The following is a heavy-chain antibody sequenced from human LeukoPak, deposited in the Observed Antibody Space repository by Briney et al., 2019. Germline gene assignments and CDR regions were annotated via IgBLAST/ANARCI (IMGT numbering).Heavy chain of an antibody. V-gene: IGHV3-9*01. D-gene: IGHD3-10*01. CDR3: AREHDGSGSLGVFDY. CDR1: GFTFDDYA. Sequence: GGSLRLSCAASGFTFDDYAMHWVRQAPGKGLEWVSGISWNSGSIGYADSVKGRFTISRDNAKNSLYLQMNSLRAEDTAVYYCAREHDGSGSLGVFDYWGQGTLVTVSS. CDR2: ISWNSGSI. J-gene: IGHJ4*02.